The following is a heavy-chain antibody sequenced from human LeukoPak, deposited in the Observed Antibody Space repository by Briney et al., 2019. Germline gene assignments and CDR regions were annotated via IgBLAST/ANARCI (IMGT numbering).Heavy chain of an antibody. CDR1: GFTFSSYS. J-gene: IGHJ3*02. CDR2: IKQDGSEK. V-gene: IGHV3-7*03. Sequence: GGSLRLSCAASGFTFSSYSMNWVRQAPGKGLEWVANIKQDGSEKYYVDSVKGRFTISRDNAKNTLYLQMDSLRAEDTAVYYCAKDYRGYSYGGVGAFDIWGQGTMVTVSS. CDR3: AKDYRGYSYGGVGAFDI. D-gene: IGHD5-18*01.